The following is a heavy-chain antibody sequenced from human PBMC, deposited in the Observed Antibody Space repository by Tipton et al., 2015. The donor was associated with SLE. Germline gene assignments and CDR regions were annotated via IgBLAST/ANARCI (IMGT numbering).Heavy chain of an antibody. CDR3: ARVDRGPRNFDL. CDR1: GGSFSGYY. V-gene: IGHV4-59*01. J-gene: IGHJ2*01. D-gene: IGHD1-26*01. Sequence: TLSLTCAVYGGSFSGYYWSWIRQPPGKTREWIGYIYSGGSTNYNPSLKSRVSISVDTSKNQISLKLSSVTAADTAVYYCARVDRGPRNFDLWGRSTLVTVSS. CDR2: IYSGGST.